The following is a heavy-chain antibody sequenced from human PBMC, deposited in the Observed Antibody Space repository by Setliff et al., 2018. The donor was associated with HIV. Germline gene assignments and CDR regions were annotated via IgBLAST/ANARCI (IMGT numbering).Heavy chain of an antibody. J-gene: IGHJ4*02. V-gene: IGHV4-34*01. CDR1: GGSFSGYY. D-gene: IGHD3-3*01. CDR2: INHSGST. Sequence: SETLSLTCAVYGGSFSGYYWSWIRQPPGKGLEWIGEINHSGSTNYNPSLKSRVTISVDKSKNQFSLKLSSVTAADTAVYYCASSNNFWSGLDYWGQGTLVTVSS. CDR3: ASSNNFWSGLDY.